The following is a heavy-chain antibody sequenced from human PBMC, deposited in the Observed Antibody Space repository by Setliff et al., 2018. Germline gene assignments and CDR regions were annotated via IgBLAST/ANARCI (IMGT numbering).Heavy chain of an antibody. Sequence: SETLSLTCTVSGGSISTTDYYWGWIRQPPGKGLEWIGCVYYSGNTYYSPSLKSRVTMSVDTSKNQFPLKLSSVTAADTAVYYCARSFSRREKFLLDYWGQGALVTVSS. V-gene: IGHV4-39*06. J-gene: IGHJ4*02. CDR2: VYYSGNT. CDR1: GGSISTTDYY. CDR3: ARSFSRREKFLLDY.